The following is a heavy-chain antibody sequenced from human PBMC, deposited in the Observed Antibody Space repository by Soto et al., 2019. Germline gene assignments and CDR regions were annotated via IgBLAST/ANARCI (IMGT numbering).Heavy chain of an antibody. CDR1: GFTFNNYA. V-gene: IGHV3-23*01. Sequence: EVQLLESGGGLVQPGGSLRLSCAASGFTFNNYAMGWVRQAPGKGLEWVSAITDSGDDTYYIDSVKGRFTISRDNSKSTLYLPMNLRRAVATAIYYCAKGGSSSLAPHYSFDYWGQGTLVTVSS. D-gene: IGHD2-2*01. CDR3: AKGGSSSLAPHYSFDY. CDR2: ITDSGDDT. J-gene: IGHJ4*02.